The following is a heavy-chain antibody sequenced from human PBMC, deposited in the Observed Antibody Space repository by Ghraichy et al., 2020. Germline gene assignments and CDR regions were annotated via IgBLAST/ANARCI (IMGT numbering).Heavy chain of an antibody. CDR1: GYSFTSYW. CDR2: IYPGDSDT. J-gene: IGHJ4*02. V-gene: IGHV5-51*01. Sequence: GESLNISCKGSGYSFTSYWIGWVRQMPGKGLEWMGIIYPGDSDTRYSPSFQGQVTISADKSISTAYLQWSSLKASDTAMYYCARLPVDGDYDHVFDYWGQGTLVTVSS. D-gene: IGHD4-17*01. CDR3: ARLPVDGDYDHVFDY.